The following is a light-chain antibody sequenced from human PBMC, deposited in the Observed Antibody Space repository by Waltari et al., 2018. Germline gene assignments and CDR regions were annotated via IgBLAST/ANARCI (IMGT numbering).Light chain of an antibody. CDR2: THN. V-gene: IGLV1-44*01. CDR1: SSNTGSNT. J-gene: IGLJ2*01. Sequence: QSVLTQPPSASATPGQRVTISSSGSSSNTGSNTVTCYHLLPGTSTKLLIYTHNQRPSGVPDRFSGSKSGTSASLAISGLQSEEEADYYCAVWDDSLNGVVFGGGTKLTVL. CDR3: AVWDDSLNGVV.